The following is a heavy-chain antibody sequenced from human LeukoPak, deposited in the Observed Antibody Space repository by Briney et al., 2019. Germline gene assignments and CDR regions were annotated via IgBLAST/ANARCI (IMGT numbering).Heavy chain of an antibody. J-gene: IGHJ4*02. D-gene: IGHD3-22*01. V-gene: IGHV3-49*04. Sequence: QSGGSLRLSCTASGFTFGDYAMSWVRQAPGKGLEWVGFIRSKAYGGTTEYAASVKGRFTISRDDSKSIAYLQMNSLKTEDTAVYYCTREGTSSYFHYFDYWGQGTLVTVSS. CDR1: GFTFGDYA. CDR2: IRSKAYGGTT. CDR3: TREGTSSYFHYFDY.